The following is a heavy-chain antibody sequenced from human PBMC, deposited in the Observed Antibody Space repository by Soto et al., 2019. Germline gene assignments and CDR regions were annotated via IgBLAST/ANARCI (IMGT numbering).Heavy chain of an antibody. CDR1: GFTFSSYW. CDR3: ARDLRTADTTPHY. CDR2: INTDGSST. Sequence: GGSLRLSCAASGFTFSSYWMHWVRQAPGKGLVWVSRINTDGSSTNYADSVKGRFTVSRDNAKNTLYLQMNSLRAEDTAVYYCARDLRTADTTPHYWGQGTLVTVSS. V-gene: IGHV3-74*01. J-gene: IGHJ4*02. D-gene: IGHD4-17*01.